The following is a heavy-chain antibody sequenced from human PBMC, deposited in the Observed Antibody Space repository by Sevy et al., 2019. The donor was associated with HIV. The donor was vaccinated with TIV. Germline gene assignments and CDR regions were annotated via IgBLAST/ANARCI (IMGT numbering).Heavy chain of an antibody. CDR3: ARGLNVLRYFDTTY. V-gene: IGHV1-2*02. CDR2: INPNSGGT. J-gene: IGHJ4*02. CDR1: GYTFTGYY. Sequence: ASVKVSCKASGYTFTGYYMHWVRQAPGQGLEWMGWINPNSGGTNYAQKFQGRVTMTRDTSISTAYMELSRLRSGDTAVYYCARGLNVLRYFDTTYWGQGTLVTVSS. D-gene: IGHD3-9*01.